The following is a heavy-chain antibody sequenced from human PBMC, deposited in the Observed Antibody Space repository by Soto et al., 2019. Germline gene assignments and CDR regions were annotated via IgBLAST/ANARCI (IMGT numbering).Heavy chain of an antibody. D-gene: IGHD6-19*01. J-gene: IGHJ5*02. CDR2: IYFSGSF. CDR1: GGSTTSDY. CDR3: ASGHSSGWPTNWFDP. V-gene: IGHV4-4*07. Sequence: PSETLSLTCTVSGGSTTSDYWSWIRQPAGKGLEWLGRIYFSGSFNYNPSLKGRVTMSIVRSKNQVSLKLTSVTAADTAVYYCASGHSSGWPTNWFDPWGQGTLVTVSS.